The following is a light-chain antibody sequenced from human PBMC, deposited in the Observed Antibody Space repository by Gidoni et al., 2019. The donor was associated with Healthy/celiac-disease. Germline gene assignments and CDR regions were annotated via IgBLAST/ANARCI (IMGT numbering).Light chain of an antibody. V-gene: IGKV4-1*01. CDR2: WAS. J-gene: IGKJ4*01. CDR3: QQYYSTPPA. Sequence: DIVMTQSPDSLAVSLGERATINCKSSQSVLYNSNNKNYLAWYQQKPGQPPKLLIYWASTRESGVPDRFSGSGSGTHFTLTISSLQAEDVALYYCQQYYSTPPAFXGXTKVXIK. CDR1: QSVLYNSNNKNY.